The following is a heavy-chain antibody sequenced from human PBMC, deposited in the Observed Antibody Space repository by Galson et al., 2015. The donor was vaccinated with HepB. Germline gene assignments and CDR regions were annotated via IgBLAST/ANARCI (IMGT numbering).Heavy chain of an antibody. CDR2: INPSGGST. J-gene: IGHJ4*02. Sequence: SVKVSCKASGYTFTSYYMHWVRQAPGQGLEWMGIINPSGGSTSYAQKFRGRVTMTRDTSTSTVYMELSSLRSEDTAVYYCARDQWDDSSGYSDLFDYWGQGTLVTVSS. CDR1: GYTFTSYY. CDR3: ARDQWDDSSGYSDLFDY. D-gene: IGHD3-22*01. V-gene: IGHV1-46*01.